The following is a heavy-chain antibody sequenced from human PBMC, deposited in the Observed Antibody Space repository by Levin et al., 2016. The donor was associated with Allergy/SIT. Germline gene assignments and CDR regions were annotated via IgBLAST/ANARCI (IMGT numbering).Heavy chain of an antibody. CDR2: IIPIFGTA. CDR1: GGTFSSYA. V-gene: IGHV1-69*13. CDR3: ARVDNWSKGPYYMDV. J-gene: IGHJ6*03. Sequence: SVKVSCKASGGTFSSYAISWVRQAPGQGLEWMGGIIPIFGTANYAQKFQGRVTITADESTSTAYMELSSLRSEDTAVYYCARVDNWSKGPYYMDVWGKGTTVTVSS. D-gene: IGHD1-1*01.